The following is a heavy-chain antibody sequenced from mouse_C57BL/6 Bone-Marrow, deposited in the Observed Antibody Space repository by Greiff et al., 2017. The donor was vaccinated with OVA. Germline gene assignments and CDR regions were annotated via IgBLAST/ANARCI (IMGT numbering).Heavy chain of an antibody. V-gene: IGHV14-4*01. CDR3: TTSAGSSYGFAY. CDR2: IDPENGDT. J-gene: IGHJ3*01. CDR1: GFNIKDDY. Sequence: EVQLQQSGAELVRPGASVKLSCTASGFNIKDDYMHWVKPRPEQGLEWIGWIDPENGDTEYASKFQGKATISADTSSNTAYLQLSSLTSEDTAVYYCTTSAGSSYGFAYWGQGTLVTVSA. D-gene: IGHD1-1*01.